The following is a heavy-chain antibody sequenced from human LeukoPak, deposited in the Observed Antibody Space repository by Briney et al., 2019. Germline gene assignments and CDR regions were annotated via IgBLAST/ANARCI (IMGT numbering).Heavy chain of an antibody. CDR3: ARVDFWSGYYKQAPALDV. V-gene: IGHV4-31*03. J-gene: IGHJ6*01. Sequence: SETLSLTCNVSGDSISSGGYYWSWIRQRPGKGLEWIGYIYHSGTTYYNPSLKSRLTISVDTSRNEFSLRLTSVTAADTAVYYCARVDFWSGYYKQAPALDVWGKGPRSPSPQ. CDR1: GDSISSGGYY. CDR2: IYHSGTT. D-gene: IGHD3-3*01.